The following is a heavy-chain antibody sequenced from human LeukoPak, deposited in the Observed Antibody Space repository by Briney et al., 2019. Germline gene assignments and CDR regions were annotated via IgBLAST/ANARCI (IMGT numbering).Heavy chain of an antibody. CDR3: ASGLGYCSGGSCPFDY. Sequence: GGSLRLSCAASGFTVSSNYMSWVRQAPGKGLEWVSVIYSGGSTYYADSVKGRFTISRDNSKNTLYLQMNSLRAEDTAVYYCASGLGYCSGGSCPFDYWGQGTLVTVSS. CDR2: IYSGGST. V-gene: IGHV3-53*01. D-gene: IGHD2-15*01. CDR1: GFTVSSNY. J-gene: IGHJ4*02.